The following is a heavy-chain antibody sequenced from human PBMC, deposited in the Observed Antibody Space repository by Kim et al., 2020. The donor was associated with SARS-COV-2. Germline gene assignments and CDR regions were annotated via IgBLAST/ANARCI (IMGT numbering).Heavy chain of an antibody. J-gene: IGHJ4*02. CDR3: ARVRGLADFDY. Sequence: TKYSQKFQGRVTITRDTSASTAYMELSSLRSEDTAVYYCARVRGLADFDYWGQGTLVTVSS. D-gene: IGHD6-19*01. V-gene: IGHV1-3*01. CDR2: T.